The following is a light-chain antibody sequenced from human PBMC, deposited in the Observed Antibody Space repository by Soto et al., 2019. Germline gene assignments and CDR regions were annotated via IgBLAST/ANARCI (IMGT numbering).Light chain of an antibody. V-gene: IGKV1-5*03. CDR3: QQYFSYPWA. J-gene: IGKJ1*01. CDR1: QSIGSW. CDR2: KAS. Sequence: DIQMTQSPSTLSASVGDRVTITCRASQSIGSWLAWYQQKPGRAPTLLLSKASSLQSGVPSRFSGSGSGTEFTLTISSLQPGDFAIYDCQQYFSYPWAFGPGTKVDIK.